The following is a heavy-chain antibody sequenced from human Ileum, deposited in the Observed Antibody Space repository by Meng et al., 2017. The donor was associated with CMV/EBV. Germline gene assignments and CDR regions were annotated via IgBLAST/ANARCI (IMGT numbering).Heavy chain of an antibody. CDR1: GFTFSRYG. J-gene: IGHJ4*02. CDR2: IRNDGTIQ. CDR3: AKDRDSIGLDY. D-gene: IGHD3-3*02. V-gene: IGHV3-30*02. Sequence: GGSLRLSCAGSGFTFSRYGMHWVRQAPGKGLEWVAVIRNDGTIQFYADSVKGRFIISRDNSNNMMYLHMNILTFEDTALYYCAKDRDSIGLDYWGQGTPVTVSS.